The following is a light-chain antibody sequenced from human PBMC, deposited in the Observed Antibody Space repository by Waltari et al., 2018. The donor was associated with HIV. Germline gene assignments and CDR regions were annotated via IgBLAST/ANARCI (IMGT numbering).Light chain of an antibody. CDR3: AAWDVSLRGLV. J-gene: IGLJ2*01. CDR1: SANIGRNS. CDR2: KEK. Sequence: QAALTQPPSASGTPGQRVTISCSGGSANIGRNSVSWFQQVPGTAPKPLIYKEKQPPSGVPDRFSASKSGTSASLAISGLRSEDEADYYCAAWDVSLRGLVFGGGTKLTVL. V-gene: IGLV1-47*01.